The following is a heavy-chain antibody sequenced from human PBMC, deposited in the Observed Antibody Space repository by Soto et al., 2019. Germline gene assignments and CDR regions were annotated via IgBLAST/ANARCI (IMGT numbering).Heavy chain of an antibody. CDR3: ARGVRVGNSVVPQYFDY. V-gene: IGHV4-30-2*06. Sequence: QLRLQESGSGLVKPSQTLSLTCAVSSGSVSSGGFSWNWIRQSPGQGLVWIGSIWRGVSTSYNPSLKSRITMSLDRSKSMFSLKLTSVTAADTAVYYCARGVRVGNSVVPQYFDYWGQGILVTVS. CDR1: SGSVSSGGFS. D-gene: IGHD5-12*01. J-gene: IGHJ4*02. CDR2: IWRGVST.